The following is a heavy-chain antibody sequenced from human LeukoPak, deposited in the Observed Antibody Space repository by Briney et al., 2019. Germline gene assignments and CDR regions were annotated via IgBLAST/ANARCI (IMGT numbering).Heavy chain of an antibody. J-gene: IGHJ5*02. D-gene: IGHD5-12*01. CDR1: VVSMNGYY. V-gene: IGHV4-4*07. CDR3: ARDHVKWLRFGSPYNWFDP. Sequence: SETLSLTCSVSVVSMNGYYWSWLRQSAGNRLEWIGHVDSSGNTNYNPSLESRVTMSVDTSKKQFSLKLTSVTAADTAVYYCARDHVKWLRFGSPYNWFDPWGQGTLVTVSS. CDR2: VDSSGNT.